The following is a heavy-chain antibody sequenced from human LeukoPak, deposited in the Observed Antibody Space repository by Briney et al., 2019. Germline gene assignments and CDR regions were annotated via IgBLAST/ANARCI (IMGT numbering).Heavy chain of an antibody. CDR1: GYTFTSYG. D-gene: IGHD3-22*01. Sequence: ASVKASCKASGYTFTSYGISWVRQAPGQGLEWMGWISAYNGNTNYAQKLQGRVTMTTDTSTSTAYMELRSLRSDDTAVYYCARDYYDSSGYYYSGDYWGQGTLVTVSS. CDR2: ISAYNGNT. J-gene: IGHJ4*02. CDR3: ARDYYDSSGYYYSGDY. V-gene: IGHV1-18*01.